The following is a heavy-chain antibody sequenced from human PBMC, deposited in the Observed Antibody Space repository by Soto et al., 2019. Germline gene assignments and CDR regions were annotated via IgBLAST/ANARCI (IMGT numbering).Heavy chain of an antibody. CDR2: IWYDGSNK. CDR1: GFTFSSYG. CDR3: ARDLRYGYYGMDV. J-gene: IGHJ6*02. D-gene: IGHD1-20*01. Sequence: QVQLVESGGGVVQPGRSLRLSCAASGFTFSSYGMHWVRQAPGKGLEWVAVIWYDGSNKYYADSVKGRFTISRDNSKNTLYLQMNSLRAEDTAVYYCARDLRYGYYGMDVWGQGTTVTVSS. V-gene: IGHV3-33*01.